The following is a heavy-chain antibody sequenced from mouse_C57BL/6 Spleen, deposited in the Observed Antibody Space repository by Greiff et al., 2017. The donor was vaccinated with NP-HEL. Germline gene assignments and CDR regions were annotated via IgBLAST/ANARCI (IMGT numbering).Heavy chain of an antibody. Sequence: QVQLQQSGAELVKPGASVKLSCKASGYTFTSYWMHWVKQRPGQGLEWIGMIHPNSGSTNYNEKFKSKATLTVDKSSSTAYMQLSSLTSEDSAVYYCARRGDSYYFDYWGQGTTLTVSS. V-gene: IGHV1-64*01. CDR3: ARRGDSYYFDY. J-gene: IGHJ2*01. CDR1: GYTFTSYW. D-gene: IGHD2-13*01. CDR2: IHPNSGST.